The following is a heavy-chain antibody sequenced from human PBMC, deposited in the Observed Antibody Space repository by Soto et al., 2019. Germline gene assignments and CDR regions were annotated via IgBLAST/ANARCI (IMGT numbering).Heavy chain of an antibody. D-gene: IGHD3-3*01. CDR2: ISYDGSNK. V-gene: IGHV3-30-3*01. CDR3: ARDTLNYDFWSGSASVYYYYGMDV. CDR1: GFTFSSYA. Sequence: GGSLRLSCAASGFTFSSYAMHWVRQAPGKGLEWVAVISYDGSNKYYADSVKGRFTISRDNSKNTLYLQMNSLRAEDTAAYYCARDTLNYDFWSGSASVYYYYGMDVWGQGTTVTVSS. J-gene: IGHJ6*02.